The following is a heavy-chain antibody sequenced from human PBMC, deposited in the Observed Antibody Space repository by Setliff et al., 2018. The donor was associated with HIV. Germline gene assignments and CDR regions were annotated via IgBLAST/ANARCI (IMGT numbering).Heavy chain of an antibody. V-gene: IGHV4-34*01. CDR2: AIHSGIT. CDR1: GGSVSAYE. D-gene: IGHD3-16*01. J-gene: IGHJ4*02. CDR3: VRGEYYDVSAIYHDDR. Sequence: SETLSLTCGVYGGSVSAYEWRWIRQPPGKGLEWIGEAIHSGITYNPSLRSRVTISLDTSKNQFSLNLTSVTAADTAVYYCVRGEYYDVSAIYHDDRWGQGTQVTVSS.